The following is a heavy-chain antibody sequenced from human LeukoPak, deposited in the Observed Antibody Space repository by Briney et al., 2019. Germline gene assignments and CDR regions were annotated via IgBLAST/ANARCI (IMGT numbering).Heavy chain of an antibody. D-gene: IGHD5-18*01. Sequence: GASVKVSCKASGYTFTSYAISWVRQAPGQGLEWMGGIIPIFGTANYAQKFQGRVTITADESTSTAYMELSSLRSEDTAVYYCASRSGYSYGYWYFDYWGQGTLVTVSS. CDR2: IIPIFGTA. J-gene: IGHJ4*02. V-gene: IGHV1-69*13. CDR3: ASRSGYSYGYWYFDY. CDR1: GYTFTSYA.